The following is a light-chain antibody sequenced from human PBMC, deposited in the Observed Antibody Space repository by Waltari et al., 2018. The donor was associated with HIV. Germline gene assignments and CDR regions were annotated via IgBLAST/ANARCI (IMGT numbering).Light chain of an antibody. CDR2: DVT. J-gene: IGLJ3*02. CDR3: CSYADNHRWV. Sequence: QSALIQFHSVSGSPGPSVTITCTGSSSDVGGYNYVSWYQKRPGKAPKLMIFDVTKRPSGVPNRFSGSNSGNPASLTISGLRAEDEADYYCCSYADNHRWVFGGGTTLTVL. CDR1: SSDVGGYNY. V-gene: IGLV2-11*01.